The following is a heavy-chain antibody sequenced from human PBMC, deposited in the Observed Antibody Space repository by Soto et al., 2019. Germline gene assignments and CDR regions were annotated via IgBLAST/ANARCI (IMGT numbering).Heavy chain of an antibody. V-gene: IGHV3-48*03. CDR2: LSSSGSTI. CDR1: GFTFSSYE. Sequence: PGGPLRLSCAASGFTFSSYEMNWVRQPPGKGLEWVSYLSSSGSTIYYAVSVKGRFTISRDNANNSLYLQMNSLRAEATAVYYCASWYYYGMDVWGQGTTVTVSS. J-gene: IGHJ6*02. CDR3: ASWYYYGMDV.